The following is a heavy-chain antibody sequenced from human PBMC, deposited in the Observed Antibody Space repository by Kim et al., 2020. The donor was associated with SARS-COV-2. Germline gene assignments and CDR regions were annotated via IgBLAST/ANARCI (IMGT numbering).Heavy chain of an antibody. V-gene: IGHV1-18*04. J-gene: IGHJ6*02. D-gene: IGHD2-2*01. CDR1: GYTFTSYG. CDR3: ARDGLKGYCSSTSCYYYYYGMDV. CDR2: ISAYNGNT. Sequence: ASVKVSCKASGYTFTSYGISWVRQAPGQGLEWMGWISAYNGNTNYAQKLQGRVTMTTDTSTNTAYMELRSLRSDDTAVYYCARDGLKGYCSSTSCYYYYYGMDVWGQGTTVTVSS.